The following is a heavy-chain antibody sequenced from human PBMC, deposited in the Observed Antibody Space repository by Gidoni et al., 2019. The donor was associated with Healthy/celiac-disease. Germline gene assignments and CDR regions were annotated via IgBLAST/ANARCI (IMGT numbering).Heavy chain of an antibody. V-gene: IGHV3-53*01. J-gene: IGHJ6*02. D-gene: IGHD3-16*01. Sequence: EVQLVESGGGFIQPGGSLRLSCSASGFTVSSNDLGWVRQAPGKGLEWVSVIDNGGSTYYADSVKGRYTISRDNSKNTLYLQMNSMRAEDTAGYYWVRDLATGMDVWGQGTTGTVS. CDR1: GFTVSSND. CDR3: VRDLATGMDV. CDR2: IDNGGST.